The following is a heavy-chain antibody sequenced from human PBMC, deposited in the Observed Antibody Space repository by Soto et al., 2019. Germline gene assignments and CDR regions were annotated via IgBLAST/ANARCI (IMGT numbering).Heavy chain of an antibody. CDR1: GGTLSGYY. D-gene: IGHD3-16*01. CDR3: ARGKDVRAEIYNWFDP. Sequence: ASVKVSCKASGGTLSGYYMHWVRQVPGQGLEWMGWINPNSGGTNYAQKFEARVTMTRDTSISTVYMELRRLRSDDTAVYFCARGKDVRAEIYNWFDPWGQGTQVTVSS. CDR2: INPNSGGT. J-gene: IGHJ5*02. V-gene: IGHV1-2*02.